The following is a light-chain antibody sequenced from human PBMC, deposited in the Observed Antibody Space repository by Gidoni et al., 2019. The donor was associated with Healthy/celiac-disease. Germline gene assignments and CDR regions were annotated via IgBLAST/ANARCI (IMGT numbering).Light chain of an antibody. V-gene: IGKV3-20*01. Sequence: EIVLTQSPRTLSLSPGERATLSCRASQSVSSSYLAWYQQKPGQAPRLLIYGASSRATGIPDRFSGSGSGTDFTLTISRLEPEDFAVYYCQQYGSSPEWTFGQGTKVEIK. CDR1: QSVSSSY. CDR3: QQYGSSPEWT. CDR2: GAS. J-gene: IGKJ1*01.